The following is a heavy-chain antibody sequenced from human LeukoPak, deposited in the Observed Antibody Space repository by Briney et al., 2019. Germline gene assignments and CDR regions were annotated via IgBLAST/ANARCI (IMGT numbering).Heavy chain of an antibody. Sequence: SETLSLTCTVSGGSITSHYWSWIRQPPGKGLEWIGYIYYTGTTNYNPALKSRVTLSLDTSTNQLSLKLSSVTAADMAVYYCARDGVIPGSSDYYYYGMDVWGQGTTVTVSS. J-gene: IGHJ6*02. CDR1: GGSITSHY. CDR3: ARDGVIPGSSDYYYYGMDV. CDR2: IYYTGTT. V-gene: IGHV4-59*11. D-gene: IGHD3-10*01.